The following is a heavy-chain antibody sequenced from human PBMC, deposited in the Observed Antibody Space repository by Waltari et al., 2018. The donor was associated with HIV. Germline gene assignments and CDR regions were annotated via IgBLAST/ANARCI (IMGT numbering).Heavy chain of an antibody. CDR2: ISAYNGNT. J-gene: IGHJ5*02. CDR1: GYTFTSYG. D-gene: IGHD3-22*01. Sequence: QVQLVQSGAEVKKPGASVKVSCKASGYTFTSYGISWVRRAHGQGLEWMGWISAYNGNTNYAQKLQGRVTMTTDTSTSTAYMELRSLRSDDTAVYYCARDRSHRTMIVASWFDPWGQGTLVTVSS. V-gene: IGHV1-18*01. CDR3: ARDRSHRTMIVASWFDP.